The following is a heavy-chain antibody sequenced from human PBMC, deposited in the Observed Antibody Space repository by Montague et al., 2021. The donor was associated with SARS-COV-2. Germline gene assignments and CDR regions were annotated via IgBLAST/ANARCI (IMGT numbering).Heavy chain of an antibody. J-gene: IGHJ4*02. D-gene: IGHD3-3*01. CDR3: ARDPWRITIFGVVTRYGLDV. CDR2: IYYSGST. CDR1: GGSVSSGSYY. V-gene: IGHV4-61*01. Sequence: SETLSLTCIVSGGSVSSGSYYWSWIRQPPGKGLEWIGYIYYSGSTNYNPSLKSRVTISVDTSKNQSSLKLSSVTAADTAVYYCARDPWRITIFGVVTRYGLDVWGQGTLVTVSS.